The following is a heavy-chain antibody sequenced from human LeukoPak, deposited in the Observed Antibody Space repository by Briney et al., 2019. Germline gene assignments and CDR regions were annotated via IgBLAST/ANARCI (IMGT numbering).Heavy chain of an antibody. D-gene: IGHD6-6*01. J-gene: IGHJ4*02. Sequence: GGSLRLSCAASGFTFSSYAMSWVRQAPGKGLEWVSAISGSGGSTYYADSVKGRFTISRDNSKNTLYLQMNSLRAEDTAVYYCARGIASRFAYFDYWGQGTLVTVSS. CDR2: ISGSGGST. CDR3: ARGIASRFAYFDY. V-gene: IGHV3-23*01. CDR1: GFTFSSYA.